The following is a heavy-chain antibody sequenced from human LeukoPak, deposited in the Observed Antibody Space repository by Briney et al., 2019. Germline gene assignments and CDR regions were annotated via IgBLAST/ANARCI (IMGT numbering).Heavy chain of an antibody. V-gene: IGHV4-4*02. J-gene: IGHJ4*02. D-gene: IGHD6-19*01. CDR1: GGSISSSNW. Sequence: SETLSLTCAVSGGSISSSNWWSWVRQPPGKGLEWIGEIYHSGSTNYNPSLKSRVTISVDKSKNQFSLKLSSVTAADTAVYYCARDAYSSGWSFDYWGQGTLVTVSS. CDR3: ARDAYSSGWSFDY. CDR2: IYHSGST.